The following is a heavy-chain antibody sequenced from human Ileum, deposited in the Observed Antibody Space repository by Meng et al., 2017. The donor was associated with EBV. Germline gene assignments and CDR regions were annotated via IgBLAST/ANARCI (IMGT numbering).Heavy chain of an antibody. V-gene: IGHV4-4*02. CDR1: CGSSSSSNW. D-gene: IGHD3-22*01. J-gene: IGHJ4*02. CDR3: ARESYSDSSGYYSLDY. Sequence: QGQLQESGPGQVKPSGTLTRTCSVYCGSSSSSNWWSWGRQAPGKGLEWIGEIHHTESTNYNPSLKSRVTISVDKSKNQFSLKLSSVTAADTAVYYCARESYSDSSGYYSLDYWGQGSLVTASS. CDR2: IHHTEST.